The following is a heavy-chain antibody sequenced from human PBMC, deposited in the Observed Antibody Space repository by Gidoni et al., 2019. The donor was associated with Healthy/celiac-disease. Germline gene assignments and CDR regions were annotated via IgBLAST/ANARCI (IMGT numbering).Heavy chain of an antibody. CDR2: IYYSGST. J-gene: IGHJ6*02. Sequence: QVQLQESGPGLVKPSQTLSLTCPVSGGSISSGGYYWSWIRQHPGKGLEWIGYIYYSGSTYYNPSLKSRVTISVDTSKNQFSLKLSSVTAADTAVYYCARDGITMVRGVIMDNYGMDVWGQGTTVTVSS. V-gene: IGHV4-31*03. CDR3: ARDGITMVRGVIMDNYGMDV. CDR1: GGSISSGGYY. D-gene: IGHD3-10*01.